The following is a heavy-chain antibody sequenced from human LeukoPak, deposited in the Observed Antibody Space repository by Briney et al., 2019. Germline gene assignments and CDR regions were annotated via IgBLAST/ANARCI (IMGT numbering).Heavy chain of an antibody. Sequence: GGSLRLSCAASGFTFSDYYMSWIRQAPGKGLEWISYISGSGRTIHYADSVKGRFTISRDNAKNSLNLQMNSLGAEDTAVYHCVRGIAVAGYYYMDVWGKGTTVTVSS. CDR2: ISGSGRTI. D-gene: IGHD6-19*01. J-gene: IGHJ6*03. CDR1: GFTFSDYY. V-gene: IGHV3-11*04. CDR3: VRGIAVAGYYYMDV.